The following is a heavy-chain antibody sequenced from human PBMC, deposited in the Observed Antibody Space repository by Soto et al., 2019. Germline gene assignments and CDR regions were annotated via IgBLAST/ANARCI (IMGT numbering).Heavy chain of an antibody. Sequence: ASVKVSCAASGFTFSSYSMNWVRQAPGKGLEWVSSISSSSSFIYYADSVKGRFTISRDNAKNSLYLQMNSLRAEDTAVYYCARDLLTYCGGDCSFDYWGQGTLVTVSS. CDR3: ARDLLTYCGGDCSFDY. J-gene: IGHJ4*02. V-gene: IGHV3-21*01. D-gene: IGHD2-21*02. CDR1: GFTFSSYS. CDR2: ISSSSSFI.